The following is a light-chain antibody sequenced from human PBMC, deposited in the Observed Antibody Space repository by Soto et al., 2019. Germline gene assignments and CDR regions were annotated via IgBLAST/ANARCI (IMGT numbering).Light chain of an antibody. Sequence: IQLTQSPSSLSASVGDRVTITCRASQGISSYLAWYQQKPGKAPKLLIYAASTLQSGVPSRFSGSGSGTDFTLTISSLQPEDFETYYCQQLNSYPLTLAGGTNVDIK. CDR2: AAS. J-gene: IGKJ4*01. CDR3: QQLNSYPLT. CDR1: QGISSY. V-gene: IGKV1-9*01.